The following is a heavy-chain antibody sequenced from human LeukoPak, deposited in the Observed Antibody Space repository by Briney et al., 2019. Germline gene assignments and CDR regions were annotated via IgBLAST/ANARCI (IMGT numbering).Heavy chain of an antibody. J-gene: IGHJ4*02. Sequence: PSETLSLTCAVSGYSISGGYYWGWIRQPPGKGLEWIGNVYHSGSTYKNPSLKSRVSISLDTSNNQFSLKLTSVTAADTAIYYCARLSGAPVRHPIYHFDYWGQGTLVTVSS. D-gene: IGHD1-26*01. CDR1: GYSISGGYY. CDR2: VYHSGST. V-gene: IGHV4-38-2*01. CDR3: ARLSGAPVRHPIYHFDY.